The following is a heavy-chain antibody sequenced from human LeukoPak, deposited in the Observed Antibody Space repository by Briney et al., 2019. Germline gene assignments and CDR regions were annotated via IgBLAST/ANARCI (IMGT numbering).Heavy chain of an antibody. D-gene: IGHD6-13*01. J-gene: IGHJ6*02. CDR2: ISPIADIA. CDR3: ARWGAAAGTEFYYYYYGMDV. V-gene: IGHV1-69*10. Sequence: SVKVSCKASGGSFSRYTINWVRQAPGQGLEWMGGISPIADIASYAQKFLGRVTITADKSTSTAYMELNSLRSEDTAVYYCARWGAAAGTEFYYYYYGMDVWGQGTTVTVSS. CDR1: GGSFSRYT.